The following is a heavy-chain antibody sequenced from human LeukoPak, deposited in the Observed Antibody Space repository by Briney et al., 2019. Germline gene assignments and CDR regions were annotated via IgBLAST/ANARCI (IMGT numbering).Heavy chain of an antibody. Sequence: GGSLRLSCAASGFTFSSYWMSWVRQAPGKGLEWVANIKKDGSEKYYVDSVKGRFTISRDNAKNSLYLQMNSLRAEDTAVYYCASDVRGYDFWSGYYLPRTHAFDIWGRGTMVTVSS. D-gene: IGHD3-3*01. CDR3: ASDVRGYDFWSGYYLPRTHAFDI. V-gene: IGHV3-7*01. J-gene: IGHJ3*02. CDR2: IKKDGSEK. CDR1: GFTFSSYW.